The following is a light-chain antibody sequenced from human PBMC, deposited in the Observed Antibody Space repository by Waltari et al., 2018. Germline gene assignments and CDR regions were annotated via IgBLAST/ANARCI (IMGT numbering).Light chain of an antibody. CDR2: ASS. J-gene: IGKJ1*01. Sequence: AIRLTQSPSSIAASTGDRVTLTFRASQGVGSYLAWYQQKSGRAPKLLLYASSSLEAEVPSRFGGSGSGTDFTLTISCLQSEDFASYFCQQYYSYPVTFGQGTRV. CDR1: QGVGSY. CDR3: QQYYSYPVT. V-gene: IGKV1-8*01.